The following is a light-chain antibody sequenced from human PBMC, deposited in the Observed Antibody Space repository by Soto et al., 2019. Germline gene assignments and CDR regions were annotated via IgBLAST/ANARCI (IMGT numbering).Light chain of an antibody. V-gene: IGLV1-40*01. J-gene: IGLJ3*02. Sequence: QAVVTQPPSVSGAPGQRVTISCTGSSSNIGAGYDVHWYQQLPGTAPKLLIYGNSNRPSGVPDRFSGSKSGTSASLAITGLDAEDEADYYCQSYDSSLSGSNWVFGGGTKLTGL. CDR1: SSNIGAGYD. CDR2: GNS. CDR3: QSYDSSLSGSNWV.